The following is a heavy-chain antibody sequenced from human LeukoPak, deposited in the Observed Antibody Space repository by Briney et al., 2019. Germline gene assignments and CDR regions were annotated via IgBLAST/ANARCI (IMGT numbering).Heavy chain of an antibody. CDR3: ARRSSREARFDP. Sequence: ASVKLSRKASGYTFTSYGISWVRQAPGQGLEWMGWISAYNGNTNYAQKLQGRVTMTTDTSTSTAYMELRSLRSDDTAVYYCARRSSREARFDPWGQGTLVTVSS. V-gene: IGHV1-18*01. J-gene: IGHJ5*02. CDR2: ISAYNGNT. CDR1: GYTFTSYG.